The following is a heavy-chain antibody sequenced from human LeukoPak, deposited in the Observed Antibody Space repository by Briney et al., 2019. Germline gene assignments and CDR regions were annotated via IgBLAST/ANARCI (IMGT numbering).Heavy chain of an antibody. D-gene: IGHD5-18*01. CDR2: INHSGST. V-gene: IGHV4-34*01. CDR1: GGSFSGYY. Sequence: KPSETLSLTCAVYGGSFSGYYWSWIRQPPGKGLEWIGEINHSGSTNCNPSLKSRVTISVDTSKNQFSLKLSSVTAADTAVYYCARGGQLWFRYYFDYWGQGTLVTVSS. J-gene: IGHJ4*02. CDR3: ARGGQLWFRYYFDY.